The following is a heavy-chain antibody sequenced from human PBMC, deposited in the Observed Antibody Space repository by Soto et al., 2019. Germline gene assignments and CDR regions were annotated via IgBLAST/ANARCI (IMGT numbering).Heavy chain of an antibody. V-gene: IGHV1-3*01. CDR1: GYTFTSYA. CDR2: INAGNGNT. Sequence: ASVKVSCKASGYTFTSYAMHWVRQAPGQRLEWMGWINAGNGNTKYSQKFQGRVTITRDTSTSTAYMELRSLRSDDTAVYYCAREGGTIFGVVNYYYMDVWGKGTTVTVSS. CDR3: AREGGTIFGVVNYYYMDV. D-gene: IGHD3-3*01. J-gene: IGHJ6*03.